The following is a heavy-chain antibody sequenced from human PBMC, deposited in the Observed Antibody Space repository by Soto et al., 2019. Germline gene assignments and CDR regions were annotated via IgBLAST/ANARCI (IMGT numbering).Heavy chain of an antibody. CDR3: GRSLGRHQAHPPRGHSCGAGRLLPFGH. Sequence: RASVKVSCKASGGTFTSYTVYWVRQAPGQGLEWVGGLIPMFDIANYAEGFRGGVMITADGATNTASVELSSLPSADTPVCFCGRSLGRHQAHPPRGHSCGAGRLLPFGHWG. V-gene: IGHV1-69*13. D-gene: IGHD3-10*01. CDR1: GGTFTSYT. J-gene: IGHJ4*01. CDR2: LIPMFDIA.